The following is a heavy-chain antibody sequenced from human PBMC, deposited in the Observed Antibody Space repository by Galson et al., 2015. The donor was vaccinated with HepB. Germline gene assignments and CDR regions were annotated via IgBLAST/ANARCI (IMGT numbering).Heavy chain of an antibody. CDR3: ARESRFLGSDY. Sequence: LRLSCAASGFTFSSYSMNWVRQAPGKGLEWVSSISSSSSYIYYADSVKGRFTISRDDAKNSLYLQMNSLRAEDTAVYYCARESRFLGSDYWGQGTLVTVSS. CDR1: GFTFSSYS. J-gene: IGHJ4*02. D-gene: IGHD3-3*01. CDR2: ISSSSSYI. V-gene: IGHV3-21*01.